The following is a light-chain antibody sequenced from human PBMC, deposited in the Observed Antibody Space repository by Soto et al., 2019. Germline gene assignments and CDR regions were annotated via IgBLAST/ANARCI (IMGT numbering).Light chain of an antibody. V-gene: IGLV1-40*01. CDR1: SSNIGAGHD. CDR2: VNN. CDR3: QSYDSSLSGYV. J-gene: IGLJ1*01. Sequence: QLVLTQPPSVSGAPGQRVTISCTGSSSNIGAGHDVHWYQQLPGTAPKLLIYVNNNRPSGVPDRFSGSKSGTSASLAITGLQAEDEADYYCQSYDSSLSGYVFGTGTKVTVL.